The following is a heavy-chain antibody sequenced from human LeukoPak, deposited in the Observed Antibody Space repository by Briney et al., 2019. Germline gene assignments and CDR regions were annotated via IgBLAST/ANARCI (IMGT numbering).Heavy chain of an antibody. J-gene: IGHJ4*02. Sequence: ASVKVSCRTSGFVFNNFGISWVRQAPGQGLEWMGWVSDYNGHTDYVRKFQGRVTMTTGTSTKTAYMELRGLRFDDTAVYYCARGDSSWYFDYWGQGTLVTVSS. CDR2: VSDYNGHT. CDR3: ARGDSSWYFDY. D-gene: IGHD6-13*01. V-gene: IGHV1-18*01. CDR1: GFVFNNFG.